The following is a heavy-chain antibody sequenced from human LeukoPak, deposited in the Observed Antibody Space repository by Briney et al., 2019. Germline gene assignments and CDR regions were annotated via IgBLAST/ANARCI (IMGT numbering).Heavy chain of an antibody. Sequence: SETLSLTCAVYGGYFSGYYWSWIRQPPGKGLEWIGEINHSGSTNYNPSLKSRVTISVDTSKNQFSLKLSSVTAADTAVYYCARIKSVVRGVIRNDAFDIWGQGTMVTVSS. D-gene: IGHD3-10*01. J-gene: IGHJ3*02. CDR2: INHSGST. CDR3: ARIKSVVRGVIRNDAFDI. V-gene: IGHV4-34*01. CDR1: GGYFSGYY.